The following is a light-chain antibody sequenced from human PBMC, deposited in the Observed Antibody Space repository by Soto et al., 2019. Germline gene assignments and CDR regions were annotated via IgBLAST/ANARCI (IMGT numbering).Light chain of an antibody. Sequence: QSVLTPPASVSGSPGQAITISCTGISSDVGNYNLVSWFQQHPGKVPKLKIYEVTKRPSGISNRFSGSKSGNTASLNISGLQAEDEADYYCRSCASGSNLVFGGGTKLTV. J-gene: IGLJ2*01. V-gene: IGLV2-23*02. CDR3: RSCASGSNLV. CDR1: SSDVGNYNL. CDR2: EVT.